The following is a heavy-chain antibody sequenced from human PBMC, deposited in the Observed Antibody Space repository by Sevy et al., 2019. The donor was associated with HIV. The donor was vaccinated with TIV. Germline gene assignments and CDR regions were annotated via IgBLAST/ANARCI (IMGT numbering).Heavy chain of an antibody. J-gene: IGHJ4*02. CDR2: VSHSGNT. CDR1: GDSINTYY. Sequence: SETLSLTCTVSGDSINTYYWSWIRQPPGKGLEWIGYVSHSGNTNYNPSLKSRVSMSVDTSTNQFSLKVKSVTAADTAVYYCARLRWNLVVVPGATPGCYFDSWGQGTLVTVSS. D-gene: IGHD2-2*02. V-gene: IGHV4-59*08. CDR3: ARLRWNLVVVPGATPGCYFDS.